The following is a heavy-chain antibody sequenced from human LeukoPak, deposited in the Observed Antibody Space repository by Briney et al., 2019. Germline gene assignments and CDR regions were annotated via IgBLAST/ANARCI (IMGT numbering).Heavy chain of an antibody. V-gene: IGHV1-69*04. CDR3: ARARRRDGYNFDY. Sequence: ASVKVSCKASGGTFSSYAISWVRQAPGQGLEWMGRIIPILGIANYAQKFQGRVTITADKSTSTAYMELSSLRSEDTAVYYCARARRRDGYNFDYWGQGTLVTVSS. J-gene: IGHJ4*02. CDR2: IIPILGIA. CDR1: GGTFSSYA. D-gene: IGHD5-12*01.